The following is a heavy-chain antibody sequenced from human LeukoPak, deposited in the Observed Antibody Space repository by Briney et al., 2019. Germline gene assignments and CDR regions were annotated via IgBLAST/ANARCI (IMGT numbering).Heavy chain of an antibody. D-gene: IGHD6-19*01. J-gene: IGHJ4*02. CDR1: GGTFSSYA. Sequence: EASVKVSCKASGGTFSSYAISWVRQAPGQGLEWMGGIIPIFGTANYAQKFQGRVAITTDESTSTAYMELSSLRSEDTAVYYCAREVYGSGWYFDYWGQGTLVTVSS. V-gene: IGHV1-69*05. CDR3: AREVYGSGWYFDY. CDR2: IIPIFGTA.